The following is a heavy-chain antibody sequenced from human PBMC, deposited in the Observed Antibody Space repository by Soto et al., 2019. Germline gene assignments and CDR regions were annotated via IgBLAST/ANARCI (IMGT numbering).Heavy chain of an antibody. CDR2: ISGSGGST. D-gene: IGHD3-16*01. J-gene: IGHJ4*02. V-gene: IGHV3-23*01. CDR3: AKVRGEGRVKGYYFDY. Sequence: EVQLLESGGGLVQPGGSLRLSCAASGFTFSSYAMSWVRQAPGKGLEWVSAISGSGGSTYYADSVKGRFTISRDNSKNTLYLQMNSLRAEDTAVYYCAKVRGEGRVKGYYFDYWGQGTLVTVSS. CDR1: GFTFSSYA.